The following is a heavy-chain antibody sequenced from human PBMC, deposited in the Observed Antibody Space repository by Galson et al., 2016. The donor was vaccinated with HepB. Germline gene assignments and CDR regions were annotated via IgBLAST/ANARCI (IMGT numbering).Heavy chain of an antibody. D-gene: IGHD3-22*01. CDR3: ARHFSGSY. Sequence: SLRLSCAASGLTVSSNYMSWVRQAPGKGLQWVSVIYSGGGTYYADSVKGRFTISRDNSKNALHLQMNSLRAEDTAMYFCARHFSGSYLGQGTLVTVSS. J-gene: IGHJ4*02. CDR1: GLTVSSNY. V-gene: IGHV3-53*01. CDR2: IYSGGGT.